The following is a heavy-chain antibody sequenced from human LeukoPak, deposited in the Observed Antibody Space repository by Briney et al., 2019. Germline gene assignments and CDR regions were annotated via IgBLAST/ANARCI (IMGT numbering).Heavy chain of an antibody. Sequence: SETLSLTRAVYRGSFSGYYWSWIRQPPGKGLEWVGEINHSGSTDYNPSLKSRVTISVDTSKNQFSLKLSSVTAADTAVYYCARGGGGAFDIWGQGTMVTVSS. CDR3: ARGGGGAFDI. J-gene: IGHJ3*02. D-gene: IGHD3-10*01. CDR2: INHSGST. V-gene: IGHV4-34*01. CDR1: RGSFSGYY.